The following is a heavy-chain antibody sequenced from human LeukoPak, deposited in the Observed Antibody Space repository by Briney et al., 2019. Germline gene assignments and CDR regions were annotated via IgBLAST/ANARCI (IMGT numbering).Heavy chain of an antibody. V-gene: IGHV3-23*01. Sequence: GGSLRLSCAASGFTFSSYAMSWVRQAPGKGLEWVSAISGSGGSTYYADAVKGRFTISRDNSKNTLYLRMNSLRAEDTAVYYCAKTPTDCYYYGMDVWGQGTTVTVSS. CDR3: AKTPTDCYYYGMDV. CDR2: ISGSGGST. J-gene: IGHJ6*02. CDR1: GFTFSSYA.